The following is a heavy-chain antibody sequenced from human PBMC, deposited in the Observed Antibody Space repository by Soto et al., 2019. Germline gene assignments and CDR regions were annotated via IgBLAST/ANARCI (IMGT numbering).Heavy chain of an antibody. V-gene: IGHV1-69*06. J-gene: IGHJ4*02. D-gene: IGHD3-22*01. CDR2: IIPIFGTA. CDR3: ARVLSPDDSSGQAFGY. CDR1: GGTFSSYA. Sequence: GASVKVSCKASGGTFSSYAISWVRQAPGQGLEWMGGIIPIFGTANYAQKFQGRVTITADKSTSTAYMELSSLRSEDTAVYYCARVLSPDDSSGQAFGYWGQGTLVTVPQ.